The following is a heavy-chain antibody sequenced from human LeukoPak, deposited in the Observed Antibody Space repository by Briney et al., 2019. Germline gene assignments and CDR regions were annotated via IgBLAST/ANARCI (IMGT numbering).Heavy chain of an antibody. V-gene: IGHV4-4*07. CDR1: GGSISGGSISGYH. J-gene: IGHJ3*02. CDR2: IYTSGST. CDR3: ARDLTGDDLDAFDI. Sequence: SETLSLTCSVSGGSISGGSISGYHWSWIRQPAGKGLEWIGRIYTSGSTNYNPSLKSRVTMSVDTSKNQFSLKLSSVTAADTAVYYCARDLTGDDLDAFDIWGQGTMVTVSS. D-gene: IGHD7-27*01.